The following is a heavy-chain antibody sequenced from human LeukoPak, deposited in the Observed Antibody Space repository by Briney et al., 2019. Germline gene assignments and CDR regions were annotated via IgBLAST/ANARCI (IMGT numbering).Heavy chain of an antibody. Sequence: GESLKISCKGSGYSFTNYWIGWVRQMPGKGLEGMGIIYPGDSDTRYSPSFQGQVTISADKSISTAYLQWSSLKASDTAMYYCARGAIAAAGYYYYYYMDVWGKGTTVTVSS. V-gene: IGHV5-51*01. J-gene: IGHJ6*03. D-gene: IGHD6-13*01. CDR2: IYPGDSDT. CDR3: ARGAIAAAGYYYYYYMDV. CDR1: GYSFTNYW.